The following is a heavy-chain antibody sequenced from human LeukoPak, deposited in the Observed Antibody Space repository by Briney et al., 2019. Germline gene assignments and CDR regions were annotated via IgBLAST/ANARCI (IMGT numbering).Heavy chain of an antibody. V-gene: IGHV3-11*01. J-gene: IGHJ4*02. CDR1: GFTFSDYY. D-gene: IGHD2-8*01. Sequence: GGSLRLSCAASGFTFSDYYMSWIRQAPGKGLEWVSYISSSGSTIYCADSVKGRFTISRDNAKNSLYLQMNSLRAEDTAVYYCARDLGYCTNGVCHTRFDYWGQGTLVAVSS. CDR2: ISSSGSTI. CDR3: ARDLGYCTNGVCHTRFDY.